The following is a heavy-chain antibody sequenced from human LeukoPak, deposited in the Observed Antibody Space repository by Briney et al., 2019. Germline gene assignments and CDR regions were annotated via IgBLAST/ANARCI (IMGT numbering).Heavy chain of an antibody. CDR3: ATGYLGPQLTPSNFDY. J-gene: IGHJ4*02. CDR2: IYYSGST. Sequence: PSETLSLTCTVSGGSISRGDYFWSWIRQPPGKGLEWIGYIYYSGSTDYNPSLKSRVTISVDTSKNQFSLKLSSVTAADTAVYYCATGYLGPQLTPSNFDYWGQGTLVTVSS. V-gene: IGHV4-30-4*01. CDR1: GGSISRGDYF. D-gene: IGHD4-23*01.